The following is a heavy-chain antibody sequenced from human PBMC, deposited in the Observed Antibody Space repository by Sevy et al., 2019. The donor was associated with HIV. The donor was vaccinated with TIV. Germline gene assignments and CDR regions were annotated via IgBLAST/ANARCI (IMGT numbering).Heavy chain of an antibody. CDR1: GFTFSTYE. J-gene: IGHJ5*02. Sequence: GGSLRLSCSASGFTFSTYEMNWVRQVPGKGLEWISYISNSGDTIYYADSVKGRFTISRDNVKKSLFLQMNSLRLEDTAFYYCARSEGAYDKGFDPWGRGTLVTVSS. CDR3: ARSEGAYDKGFDP. D-gene: IGHD3-22*01. V-gene: IGHV3-48*03. CDR2: ISNSGDTI.